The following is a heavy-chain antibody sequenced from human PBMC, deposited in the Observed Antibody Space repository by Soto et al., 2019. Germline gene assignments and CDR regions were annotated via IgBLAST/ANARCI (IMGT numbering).Heavy chain of an antibody. Sequence: GGSLRLSCAASGFTFSDYGMNWVRQVPGKGLEWVSYISGSSSSIDYADSVKGRFTISRDNAKNTLYLQMNSLRAEDTAVYYCAKVNMITFGGVIVLYFDYWGQGTLVTVSS. V-gene: IGHV3-48*01. CDR2: ISGSSSSI. CDR3: AKVNMITFGGVIVLYFDY. J-gene: IGHJ4*02. CDR1: GFTFSDYG. D-gene: IGHD3-16*02.